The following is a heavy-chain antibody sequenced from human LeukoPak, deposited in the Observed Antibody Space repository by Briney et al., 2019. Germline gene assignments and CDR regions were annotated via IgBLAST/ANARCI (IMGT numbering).Heavy chain of an antibody. CDR3: AREGDYGDYAKSFYYMDV. CDR2: IYTSENT. D-gene: IGHD4-17*01. V-gene: IGHV4-4*07. Sequence: SETLSLTCTVSGGYICSYYWSWLRQPAGKGLEWIGRIYTSENTDYNPSLKSRVTMSVDMSTNQFSLRMTSVTAADTAVYYCAREGDYGDYAKSFYYMDVWGKGTTVTVSS. CDR1: GGYICSYY. J-gene: IGHJ6*03.